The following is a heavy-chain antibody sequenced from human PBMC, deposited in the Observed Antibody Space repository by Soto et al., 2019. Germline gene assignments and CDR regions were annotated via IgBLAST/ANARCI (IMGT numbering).Heavy chain of an antibody. Sequence: EVQLVQSGAEVEKPGQSLKISCKGSGYNFTNFWIGWVRQMPAKGLEWMGIIYPGDSDTRYSPSFQGQVTISADESISTAFLQWSSLKASDTAMYYCARQVCSGGSCYHAFDYWGQGTLVTVSS. CDR3: ARQVCSGGSCYHAFDY. V-gene: IGHV5-51*01. CDR1: GYNFTNFW. J-gene: IGHJ4*02. D-gene: IGHD2-15*01. CDR2: IYPGDSDT.